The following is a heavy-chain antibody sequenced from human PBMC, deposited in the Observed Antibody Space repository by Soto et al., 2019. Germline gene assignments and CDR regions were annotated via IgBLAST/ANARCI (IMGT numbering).Heavy chain of an antibody. Sequence: EVQLLESGGGLVQPGGSLRLSCAASGFSFSSYAMSWVRQAPGKGLEWVSAISGSGGSTYYADSVKGRFTISRDNSMNTLYLQMNSLRAEDTAVYYCAKTSGSYYSNWFDPWGQGTLVTVSS. D-gene: IGHD1-26*01. V-gene: IGHV3-23*01. CDR2: ISGSGGST. CDR3: AKTSGSYYSNWFDP. CDR1: GFSFSSYA. J-gene: IGHJ5*02.